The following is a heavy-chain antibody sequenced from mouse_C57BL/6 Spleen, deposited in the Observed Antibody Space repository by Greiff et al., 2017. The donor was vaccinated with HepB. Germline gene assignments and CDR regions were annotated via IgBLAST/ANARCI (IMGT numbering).Heavy chain of an antibody. D-gene: IGHD2-4*01. CDR1: GFTFSDYG. CDR3: ARSYDYDTWFAY. J-gene: IGHJ3*01. Sequence: EVMLVESGGGLVQPGGSLKLSCAASGFTFSDYGMAWVRQAPRKGPEWVAFISNLAYSIYYADTVTGRFTISRENAKNTLYLEMSSLRSEDTAMYYCARSYDYDTWFAYWGQGTLVTVSA. CDR2: ISNLAYSI. V-gene: IGHV5-15*04.